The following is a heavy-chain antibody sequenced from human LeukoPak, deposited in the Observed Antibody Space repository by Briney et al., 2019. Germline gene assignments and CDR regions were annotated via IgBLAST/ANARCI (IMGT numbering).Heavy chain of an antibody. D-gene: IGHD6-19*01. CDR3: ASPVSGSSGWYYNY. J-gene: IGHJ4*02. Sequence: PSETLSLTCAVYGGSFSGYYWSWIRQPPGKGLEWIGEINHSGSTNYNPSLKSRVTIPVDTSKKQFSLKIDYVTAPEDAVYYCASPVSGSSGWYYNYWGQGTLVTVSS. CDR2: INHSGST. V-gene: IGHV4-34*01. CDR1: GGSFSGYY.